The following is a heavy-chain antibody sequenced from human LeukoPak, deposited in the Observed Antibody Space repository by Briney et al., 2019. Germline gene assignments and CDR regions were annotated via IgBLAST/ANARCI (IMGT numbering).Heavy chain of an antibody. CDR1: GDSLSGYY. V-gene: IGHV4-59*01. CDR2: RQSNGYT. D-gene: IGHD6-19*01. Sequence: SETLSLTCDFSGDSLSGYYWSWLRQPPGKGLEWIAYRQSNGYTEYYPSLMSRVTISVDTSKNQFSLKLSSVTAADTAVYYCARVARRVAVAGTLDYWGQGTLVTVSS. J-gene: IGHJ4*02. CDR3: ARVARRVAVAGTLDY.